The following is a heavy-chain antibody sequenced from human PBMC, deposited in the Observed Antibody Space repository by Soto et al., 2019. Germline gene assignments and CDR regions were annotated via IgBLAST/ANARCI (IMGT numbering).Heavy chain of an antibody. Sequence: PSETLSLTCTVSGGSISSYYWSWIRQPPGKGLEWIGYIYYSGSTNYNPSLKSRVTISVDTSKNQFSLKLSSVTAADTAVYYCARTTGYSSSAAYYYYYGMDVWGQGTTVTVS. CDR2: IYYSGST. V-gene: IGHV4-59*01. CDR1: GGSISSYY. CDR3: ARTTGYSSSAAYYYYYGMDV. J-gene: IGHJ6*02. D-gene: IGHD6-6*01.